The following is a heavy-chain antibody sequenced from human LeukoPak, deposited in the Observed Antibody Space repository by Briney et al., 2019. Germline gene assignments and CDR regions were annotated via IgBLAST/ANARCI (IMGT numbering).Heavy chain of an antibody. CDR2: IIPILGIA. CDR3: ARHGPGYCSSTSCPTHFDY. V-gene: IGHV1-69*04. CDR1: GGTFSSYA. Sequence: SVKVSCKASGGTFSSYAISWVRQAPGQGLEWMGRIIPILGIANYAQKFQGRVTITADKSTSTAYMELSSLRSEDTAVYYCARHGPGYCSSTSCPTHFDYWGQGTLVTVSS. J-gene: IGHJ4*02. D-gene: IGHD2-2*01.